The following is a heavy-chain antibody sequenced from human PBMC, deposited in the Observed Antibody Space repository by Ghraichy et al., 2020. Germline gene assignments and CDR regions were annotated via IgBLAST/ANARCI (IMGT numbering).Heavy chain of an antibody. CDR2: ISGGGDST. Sequence: VSAISGGGDSTNYADSVKGRFTISRDNSRNTLYLVMNSLRVEDTATYYCAKKKDSSGYFNDWGQGTLVTVSS. J-gene: IGHJ4*02. CDR3: AKKKDSSGYFND. D-gene: IGHD3-22*01. V-gene: IGHV3-23*01.